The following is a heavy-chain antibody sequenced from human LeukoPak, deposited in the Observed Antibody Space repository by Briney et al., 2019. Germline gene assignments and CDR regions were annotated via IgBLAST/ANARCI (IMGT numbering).Heavy chain of an antibody. CDR3: ARLGYDSSGYFRWDAFDI. V-gene: IGHV5-51*01. CDR1: GYSFTSYW. D-gene: IGHD3-22*01. J-gene: IGHJ3*02. CDR2: SYPGDSDT. Sequence: GESLKISCKGSGYSFTSYWIGWVRQMPGKGLEWMGISYPGDSDTRYSPSFQGQVTISADKSISTAYLQWSSLKASDTAMYYCARLGYDSSGYFRWDAFDIWGQGTMVTVSS.